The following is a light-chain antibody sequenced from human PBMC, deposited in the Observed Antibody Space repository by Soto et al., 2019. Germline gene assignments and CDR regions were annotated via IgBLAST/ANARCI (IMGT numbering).Light chain of an antibody. CDR2: QAS. V-gene: IGKV3-15*01. CDR3: QQYDSWPRT. J-gene: IGKJ1*01. Sequence: EIVMTQSPASLSVSPGETATLSCRASQRVVVNLAWYQQKPGQAPRLLIYQASTRATGVPARFSGSGSGTDFTLTISSLQSEDIAFFYCQQYDSWPRTFGQGTKVEIK. CDR1: QRVVVN.